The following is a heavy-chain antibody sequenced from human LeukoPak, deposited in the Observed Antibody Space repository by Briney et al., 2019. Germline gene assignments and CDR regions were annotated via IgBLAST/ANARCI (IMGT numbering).Heavy chain of an antibody. D-gene: IGHD3-22*01. Sequence: GGSLRLSCAASGFTFSSYAMSWVRQAPGKGLEWVSAISGSGGSTYYADSVKGRFTISRDNSKNTLYLQMNSLRAEGTAVYYCAKYYYDSSGLPLMNAFDIWGQGTMVTVSS. V-gene: IGHV3-23*01. CDR1: GFTFSSYA. CDR2: ISGSGGST. J-gene: IGHJ3*02. CDR3: AKYYYDSSGLPLMNAFDI.